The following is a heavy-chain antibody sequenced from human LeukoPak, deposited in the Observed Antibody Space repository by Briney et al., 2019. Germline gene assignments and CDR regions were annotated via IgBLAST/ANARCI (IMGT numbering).Heavy chain of an antibody. V-gene: IGHV1-69*13. J-gene: IGHJ5*02. D-gene: IGHD2-2*01. CDR1: GGTFSSYA. Sequence: ASVKVSCKASGGTFSSYAISWVRQAPGQGLEWMGGIIPIFGAANYTQKFQGRVTITAVESTSTAYMELSSLRSEDTAVYYCARAGAVPAGYNWFDPWGQGTLVTVSS. CDR3: ARAGAVPAGYNWFDP. CDR2: IIPIFGAA.